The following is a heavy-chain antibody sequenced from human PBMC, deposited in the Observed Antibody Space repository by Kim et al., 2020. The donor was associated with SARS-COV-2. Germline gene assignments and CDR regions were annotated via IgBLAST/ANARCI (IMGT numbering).Heavy chain of an antibody. V-gene: IGHV3-23*01. D-gene: IGHD3-3*01. J-gene: IGHJ4*02. CDR3: AKQGVAAMTPFDS. Sequence: AGSLQGRFSVSRDESKKTLYLQMNGLGAEDTAVYYCAKQGVAAMTPFDSWGQGTLVTVSS.